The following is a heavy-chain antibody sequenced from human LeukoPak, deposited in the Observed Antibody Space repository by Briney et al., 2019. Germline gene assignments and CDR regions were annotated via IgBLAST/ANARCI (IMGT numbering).Heavy chain of an antibody. J-gene: IGHJ4*02. CDR2: IWYDGSNK. CDR1: GFTFSSYG. Sequence: GRSLRLSCAASGFTFSSYGMHWVRQAPGKGLEWVAVIWYDGSNKYYADSVKGRFTISRDNSKNTLYLQMNSLRAEDTAVYYCAREAELSADYWGQRTLVTVSS. CDR3: AREAELSADY. V-gene: IGHV3-33*01. D-gene: IGHD3-16*02.